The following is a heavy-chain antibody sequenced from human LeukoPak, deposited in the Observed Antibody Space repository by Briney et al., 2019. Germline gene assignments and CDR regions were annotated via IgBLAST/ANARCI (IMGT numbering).Heavy chain of an antibody. Sequence: GASVNVSCKASGYTFTGYYMHWVRQAPGQGLEWLGIINPSGGSTSYAQKFQGRVTMTRDTSTSTVYMELSSLRSEDTAVYYCARVPGAAAGYHDAFDIWGQGTMVTVSS. CDR2: INPSGGST. J-gene: IGHJ3*02. D-gene: IGHD6-13*01. V-gene: IGHV1-46*01. CDR3: ARVPGAAAGYHDAFDI. CDR1: GYTFTGYY.